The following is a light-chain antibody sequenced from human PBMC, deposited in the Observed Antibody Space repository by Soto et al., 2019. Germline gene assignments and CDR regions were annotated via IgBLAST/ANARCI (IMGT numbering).Light chain of an antibody. V-gene: IGKV3-15*01. CDR2: GAS. CDR3: QQYNAWPL. CDR1: QSVSSN. Sequence: EIVLTQSPATLSVSPGERATLSCRASQSVSSNLAWYQQKPGQAPRLLIYGASTRATDIPARFSGSGSGTEFTLTISSLQSEDFAVYYCQQYNAWPLFGQGTKLEIK. J-gene: IGKJ2*01.